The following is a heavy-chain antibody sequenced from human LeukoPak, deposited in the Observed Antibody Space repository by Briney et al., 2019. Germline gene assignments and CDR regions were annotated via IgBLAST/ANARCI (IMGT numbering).Heavy chain of an antibody. V-gene: IGHV3-48*01. CDR2: ITPTGNTF. CDR1: GFTFTTYS. CDR3: ARSLGGYEPLCAY. J-gene: IGHJ4*02. D-gene: IGHD5-12*01. Sequence: PGGSLRLSCEGSGFTFTTYSLTWVRQVPGKGLEWISYITPTGNTFYYADSVKGRFTISRDNAKNSLFLQMSSLRVDDTAVYYCARSLGGYEPLCAYWGQGTQVTVSS.